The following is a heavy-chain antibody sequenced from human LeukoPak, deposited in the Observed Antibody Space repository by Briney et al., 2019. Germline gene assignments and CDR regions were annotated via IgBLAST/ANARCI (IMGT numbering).Heavy chain of an antibody. Sequence: PGGSLRLSCTVSGFTVSSNSMSWVRQAPGKGLEWVSSISGSSYDIFCADSVKGRFTISRDNSKNTLYLQMNSLRAEDTAVYYCAKDEGYCNGGSCYLGAFDIWGQGTMVTVSS. CDR1: GFTVSSNS. J-gene: IGHJ3*02. V-gene: IGHV3-23*01. CDR3: AKDEGYCNGGSCYLGAFDI. CDR2: ISGSSYDI. D-gene: IGHD2-15*01.